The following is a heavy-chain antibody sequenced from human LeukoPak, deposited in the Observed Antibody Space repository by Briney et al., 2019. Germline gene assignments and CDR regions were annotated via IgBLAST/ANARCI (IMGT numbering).Heavy chain of an antibody. V-gene: IGHV3-48*02. Sequence: NXVXXAXXKGLEWVSYISSSSTISYADSVKGRFTISRDNANNSLYLQMNSLRDEDTAVYYCARGGTSSSLAYWGQGTLVTVSS. D-gene: IGHD4-23*01. CDR3: ARGGTSSSLAY. CDR2: ISSSSTI. J-gene: IGHJ4*02.